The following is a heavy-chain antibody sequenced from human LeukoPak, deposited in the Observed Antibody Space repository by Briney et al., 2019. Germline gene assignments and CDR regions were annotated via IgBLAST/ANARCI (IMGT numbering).Heavy chain of an antibody. CDR1: GGSISSGDYY. CDR2: IYYSGST. CDR3: ARVRYSGYDRHFDY. D-gene: IGHD5-12*01. J-gene: IGHJ4*02. Sequence: QTSETLSLTCTVSGGSISSGDYYWSWIRQPPGKGLEWIGYIYYSGSTYYNPSLKSRVTISVDTSKNQFSLKLSSVTAADTAVYYCARVRYSGYDRHFDYWGQGTLVTVSS. V-gene: IGHV4-30-4*08.